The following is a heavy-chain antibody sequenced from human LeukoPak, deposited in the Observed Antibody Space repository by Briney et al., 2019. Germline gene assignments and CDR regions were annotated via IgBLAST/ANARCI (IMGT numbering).Heavy chain of an antibody. D-gene: IGHD1-1*01. Sequence: GASVKVSCKASGYTFTSYAMNWVRQAPGQGLQWMGWINPNGGDTNYAQKFQGRVTMTRDTSISTAYMELSRLRSDDTAVYYCARDKQLDWAHYHYYYMDVWGKGTTVTVSS. CDR1: GYTFTSYA. V-gene: IGHV1-2*02. CDR2: INPNGGDT. CDR3: ARDKQLDWAHYHYYYMDV. J-gene: IGHJ6*03.